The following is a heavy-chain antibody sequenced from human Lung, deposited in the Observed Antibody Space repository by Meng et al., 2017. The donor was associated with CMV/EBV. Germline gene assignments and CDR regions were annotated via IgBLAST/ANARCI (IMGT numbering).Heavy chain of an antibody. J-gene: IGHJ4*02. CDR2: IYPGDSDT. Sequence: MISCSCSGYSFTSYWIGWVRQMPGKGLEWMGIIYPGDSDTRYSPSFQSQVTISADKSISTAYLQWSSLQASDTAMYYCARKEESYSSSGFDYWGQGTLVTVSS. V-gene: IGHV5-51*01. CDR3: ARKEESYSSSGFDY. CDR1: GYSFTSYW. D-gene: IGHD6-6*01.